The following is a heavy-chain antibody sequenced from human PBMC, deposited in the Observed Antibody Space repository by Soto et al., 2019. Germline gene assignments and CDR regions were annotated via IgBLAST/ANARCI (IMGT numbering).Heavy chain of an antibody. D-gene: IGHD3-22*01. Sequence: SVKVSCKASGGTFSSYAISWVRQAPGQGLEWMGGIIPIFGTANYAQKFQGRVTITADESTSTAYMELSSLRSEDTAVYYCARREQVEITMRVAKPEENYGMDVWGQGTTVTVSS. CDR1: GGTFSSYA. V-gene: IGHV1-69*13. CDR2: IIPIFGTA. J-gene: IGHJ6*02. CDR3: ARREQVEITMRVAKPEENYGMDV.